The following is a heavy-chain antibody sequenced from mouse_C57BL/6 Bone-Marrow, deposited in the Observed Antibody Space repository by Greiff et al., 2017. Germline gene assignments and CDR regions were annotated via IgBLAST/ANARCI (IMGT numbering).Heavy chain of an antibody. CDR3: ARSYYYGEDY. D-gene: IGHD1-1*01. CDR2: IDPSDSYT. Sequence: QVQLQQPGAELVRPGTSVKLSCKASGYTFTSYWMHWVKQRPGQGLEWIGVIDPSDSYTNYNQKFKGKATLTVDTSSSTAYMQLSSLTSEDSAVYYCARSYYYGEDYWGQGTTLTVSS. V-gene: IGHV1-59*01. CDR1: GYTFTSYW. J-gene: IGHJ2*01.